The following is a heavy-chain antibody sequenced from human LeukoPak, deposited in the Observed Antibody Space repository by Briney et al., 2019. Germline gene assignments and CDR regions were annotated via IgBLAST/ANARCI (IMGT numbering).Heavy chain of an antibody. V-gene: IGHV3-21*04. D-gene: IGHD6-19*01. J-gene: IGHJ3*02. CDR3: ARSSSGWYAHAFDI. CDR2: ISSSSSYI. CDR1: GFTFSSYS. Sequence: GGSLRLSCAASGFTFSSYSMNWVRQAPGKGLEWVSSISSSSSYIYYADSVKGRFTISRDNAKNSLYLQMNSLRAEDTAVYYCARSSSGWYAHAFDIWGQGTMVTVSS.